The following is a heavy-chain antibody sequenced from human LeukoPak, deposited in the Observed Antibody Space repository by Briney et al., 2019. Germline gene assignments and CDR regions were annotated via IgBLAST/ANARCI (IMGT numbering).Heavy chain of an antibody. CDR3: ARYSHRAGIDY. V-gene: IGHV4-34*01. CDR2: INHSGST. J-gene: IGHJ4*02. D-gene: IGHD2-15*01. CDR1: GGSFSGYY. Sequence: SETLPLTCAVYGGSFSGYYWSWIRQPPGKGLEWIGEINHSGSTNYNPSLKSRVTISVDTSKNQFSLKLSSVTAADTAVYYCARYSHRAGIDYWGQGTLVTVSS.